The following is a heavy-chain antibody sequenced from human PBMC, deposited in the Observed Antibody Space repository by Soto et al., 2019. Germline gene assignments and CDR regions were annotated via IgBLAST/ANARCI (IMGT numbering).Heavy chain of an antibody. D-gene: IGHD3-10*01. J-gene: IGHJ6*02. Sequence: ASVKVSCKASGYTFTSYGISWVRQAPGQGLEWMGWISAYNGNTNYAQKLQGRVTMTTDTSTSTAYMELRSLRSDDTAVYYCARDSLNYGSGSYYRAYYYYGMDVWGQGTTVTVSS. CDR1: GYTFTSYG. CDR2: ISAYNGNT. V-gene: IGHV1-18*01. CDR3: ARDSLNYGSGSYYRAYYYYGMDV.